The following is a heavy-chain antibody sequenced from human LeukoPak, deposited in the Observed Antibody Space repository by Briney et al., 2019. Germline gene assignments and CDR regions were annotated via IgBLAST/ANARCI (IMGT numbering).Heavy chain of an antibody. CDR1: GFTFSSYA. CDR2: ISGTGGTT. J-gene: IGHJ4*02. V-gene: IGHV3-23*01. CDR3: AKDNSIAVRIFDY. D-gene: IGHD6-6*01. Sequence: GGSLRLSCAASGFTFSSYAMTWVRQAPGKGLEWVSAISGTGGTTYYADSVKGRFTISRDNSKNTLYLQMNSLRAEDTAIYCCAKDNSIAVRIFDYWGQGTLVTVSS.